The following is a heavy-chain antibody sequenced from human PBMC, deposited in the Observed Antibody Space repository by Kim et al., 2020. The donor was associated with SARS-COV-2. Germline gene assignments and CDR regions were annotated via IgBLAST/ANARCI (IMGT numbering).Heavy chain of an antibody. CDR2: ISSSSSYI. CDR3: ARDRGGTYYYDSSGAGMDV. D-gene: IGHD3-22*01. V-gene: IGHV3-21*01. Sequence: GGSLRLSCAASGFTFSSYSMNWVRQAPGKGLEWVSSISSSSSYIYYADSVKGRFTISRDNAKNSLYLQMNSLRAEDTAVYYCARDRGGTYYYDSSGAGMDVWGQGTTVTVSS. J-gene: IGHJ6*02. CDR1: GFTFSSYS.